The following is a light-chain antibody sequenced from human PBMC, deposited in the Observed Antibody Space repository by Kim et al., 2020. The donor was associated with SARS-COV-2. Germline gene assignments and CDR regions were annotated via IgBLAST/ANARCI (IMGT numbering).Light chain of an antibody. CDR2: RDN. CDR1: ISNIGSHA. CDR3: AGWDDSLDGWV. V-gene: IGLV1-44*01. Sequence: GQMVTIPCSGSISNIGSHAANWYQHLPGAAPKLLIYRDNQRPSGVPERFSGSKSGPSASLAISGLQSEDEADYYCAGWDDSLDGWVFGGGTQLTVL. J-gene: IGLJ3*02.